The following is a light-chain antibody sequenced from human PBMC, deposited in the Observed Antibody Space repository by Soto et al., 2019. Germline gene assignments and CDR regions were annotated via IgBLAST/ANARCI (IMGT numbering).Light chain of an antibody. V-gene: IGKV1-9*01. CDR3: QQVNGYPFT. Sequence: DIQLTQSPSFLSASVGDTVTITCRASQAISTSLAWYRQKSGMAPELLIYAASTLHSGVPSRFSGGGSGTDFTLTIGGLQPEDFATYSCQQVNGYPFTFGGGTKVDIK. CDR1: QAISTS. J-gene: IGKJ4*01. CDR2: AAS.